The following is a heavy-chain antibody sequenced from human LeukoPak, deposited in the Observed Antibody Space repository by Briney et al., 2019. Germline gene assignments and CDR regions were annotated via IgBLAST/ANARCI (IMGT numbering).Heavy chain of an antibody. CDR2: ISYDGSNK. D-gene: IGHD3-10*01. CDR1: GFSFSSYA. J-gene: IGHJ5*02. Sequence: GGSLRLSCAASGFSFSSYAMHWVRQAPGKGLEWVAVISYDGSNKYYADSVKGRFTIPRDNSKNTLYLQMNSLKHEDTAVYYCARGGWFGEFEAWFDPWGQGTLVTVSS. V-gene: IGHV3-30-3*01. CDR3: ARGGWFGEFEAWFDP.